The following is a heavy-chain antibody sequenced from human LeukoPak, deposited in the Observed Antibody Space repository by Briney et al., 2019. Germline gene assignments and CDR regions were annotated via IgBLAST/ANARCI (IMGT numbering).Heavy chain of an antibody. V-gene: IGHV3-33*01. CDR1: GFTFSSYG. D-gene: IGHD3-10*01. Sequence: GSSLRLSCAASGFTFSSYGMHWVRQVPGKGLEWVAVIWYDGNKKNYGDSVKGRFTISRDNSKNTLYLQMNSLRAEDTAVYYCARVVGSGSYFRDNTRGYCFDYWGQGTLVTVSS. CDR2: IWYDGNKK. J-gene: IGHJ4*02. CDR3: ARVVGSGSYFRDNTRGYCFDY.